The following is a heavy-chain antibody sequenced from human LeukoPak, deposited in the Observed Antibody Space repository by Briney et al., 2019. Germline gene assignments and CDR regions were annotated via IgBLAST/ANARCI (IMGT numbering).Heavy chain of an antibody. Sequence: GGSLRLSCAASGFTFSSYSRNWVRQAPGKGLEWVSSISSSSSYIYYADSVKGRFTISRDNAKNSLYLQMNSLRAEDTAVYYCARSSITGFDYWGQGTLVTVSS. J-gene: IGHJ4*02. CDR1: GFTFSSYS. CDR3: ARSSITGFDY. CDR2: ISSSSSYI. D-gene: IGHD1-14*01. V-gene: IGHV3-21*01.